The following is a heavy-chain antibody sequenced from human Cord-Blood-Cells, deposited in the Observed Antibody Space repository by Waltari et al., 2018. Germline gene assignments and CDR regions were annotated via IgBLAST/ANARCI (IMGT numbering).Heavy chain of an antibody. V-gene: IGHV3-30*04. CDR2: ISYDGSNK. J-gene: IGHJ6*03. CDR1: GFTFSRYA. Sequence: QVQLVESGGGVVQPGRSLRLSCAASGFTFSRYAMHWVRQAPGKGLEWVTVISYDGSNKDYADSVKGRFTISRDNSKNTLYLQINSLRAEDTAVYYCARSLEGDMDVWGKGTTVTVSS. D-gene: IGHD3-3*01. CDR3: ARSLEGDMDV.